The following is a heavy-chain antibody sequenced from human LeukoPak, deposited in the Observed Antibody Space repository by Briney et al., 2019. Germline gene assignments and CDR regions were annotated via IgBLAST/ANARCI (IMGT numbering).Heavy chain of an antibody. V-gene: IGHV3-48*04. D-gene: IGHD2/OR15-2a*01. CDR2: ISSSSTTI. J-gene: IGHJ4*02. CDR3: VRGLTSMTSSF. Sequence: GGSLRLSCAASGFSFSSYSMMWVRQAPGEGLEWVSYISSSSTTIHYADSVKGRFTTSRDNAKNSLYLQMNSLRAEDTAVYYCVRGLTSMTSSFWGQGPVVTVSS. CDR1: GFSFSSYS.